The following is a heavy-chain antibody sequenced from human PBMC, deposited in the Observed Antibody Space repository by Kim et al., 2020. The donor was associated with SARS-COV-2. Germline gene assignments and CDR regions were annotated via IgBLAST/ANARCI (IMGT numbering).Heavy chain of an antibody. V-gene: IGHV3-73*01. CDR3: TRVLGTTVAFWDAID. J-gene: IGHJ3*02. Sequence: GWSLRLSCGASGFTFSDSAMHWVRRASGKGLEWVGLIRSKVNGYATAYSASVRGRFTISRDASKHPAYLQMNSLKTEDTADYYSTRVLGTTVAFWDAID. CDR2: IRSKVNGYAT. CDR1: GFTFSDSA. D-gene: IGHD1-1*01.